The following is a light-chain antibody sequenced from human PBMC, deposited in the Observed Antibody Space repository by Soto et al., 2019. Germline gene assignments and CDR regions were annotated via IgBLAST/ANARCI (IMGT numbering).Light chain of an antibody. Sequence: QSVLTQSPSASGTPGQRVTLSCSGSRSNIGTYTVNWYQQLPGTAPTLLIYRNHQRPSGVPDRFSGSKSGTSASLAISGPQSEDEADYYCAAWDDSLRAVVFGGGTKLTVL. CDR1: RSNIGTYT. V-gene: IGLV1-44*01. J-gene: IGLJ2*01. CDR3: AAWDDSLRAVV. CDR2: RNH.